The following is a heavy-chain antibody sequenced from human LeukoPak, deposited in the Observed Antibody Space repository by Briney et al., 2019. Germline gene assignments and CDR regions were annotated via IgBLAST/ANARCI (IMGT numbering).Heavy chain of an antibody. J-gene: IGHJ4*02. Sequence: GGSLRLSCAASGFTFSSYGMHWVRQAPGKGLEWVAVISYDGSNKYYADSVKGRFTISRDNSKNTLYLQMNSLRAEDTAVYYCARGLFGSGYYYYFDYWGQGTLVTVSS. CDR1: GFTFSSYG. CDR3: ARGLFGSGYYYYFDY. CDR2: ISYDGSNK. D-gene: IGHD3-22*01. V-gene: IGHV3-30*03.